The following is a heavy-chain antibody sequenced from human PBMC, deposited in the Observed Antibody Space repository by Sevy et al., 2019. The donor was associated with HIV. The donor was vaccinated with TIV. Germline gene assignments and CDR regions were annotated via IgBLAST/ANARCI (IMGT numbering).Heavy chain of an antibody. CDR3: ATFSVGY. CDR2: INQDGNEK. D-gene: IGHD3-3*01. J-gene: IGHJ4*02. CDR1: GFTFSDSW. V-gene: IGHV3-7*01. Sequence: GGSLRLSCAASGFTFSDSWMHWVRQAPGKGLEWVANINQDGNEKYYVDSGKGRFTISRDKAKNSLYLQMNSLRDDDTAVYYCATFSVGYWGQGTLVTVSS.